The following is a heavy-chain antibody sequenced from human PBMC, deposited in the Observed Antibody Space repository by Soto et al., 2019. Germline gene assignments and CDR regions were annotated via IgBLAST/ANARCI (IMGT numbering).Heavy chain of an antibody. CDR3: ARGKTGTTRFWFDP. D-gene: IGHD1-7*01. Sequence: SETLSLTCAVYGGSFSGYDWSWIRQPPGKGLEWIGEINHSGSTNYNPSLKSRVTISVDTSKNQFSLKLSSVTAADTAVYYCARGKTGTTRFWFDPWGQGTLVTVSS. V-gene: IGHV4-34*01. CDR1: GGSFSGYD. CDR2: INHSGST. J-gene: IGHJ5*02.